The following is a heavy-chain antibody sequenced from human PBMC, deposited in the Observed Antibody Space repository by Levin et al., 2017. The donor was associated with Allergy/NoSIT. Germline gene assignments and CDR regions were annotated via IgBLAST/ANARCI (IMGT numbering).Heavy chain of an antibody. CDR2: INHSGST. J-gene: IGHJ6*02. D-gene: IGHD2-2*01. V-gene: IGHV4-34*01. Sequence: SETLSLTCAVYGGSFSGYYWSWIRQPPGKGLEWIGEINHSGSTNYNPSLKSRVTISEDTSKNQFSLKLSSVTAADTAVYYCARGVYCSSTSCYWGMDVWGQGTTVTVSS. CDR1: GGSFSGYY. CDR3: ARGVYCSSTSCYWGMDV.